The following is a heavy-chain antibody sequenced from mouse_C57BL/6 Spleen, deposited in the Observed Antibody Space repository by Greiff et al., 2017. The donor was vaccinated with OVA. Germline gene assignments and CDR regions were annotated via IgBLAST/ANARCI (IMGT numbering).Heavy chain of an antibody. D-gene: IGHD2-3*01. J-gene: IGHJ1*03. CDR1: GYTFTDYN. CDR2: INPNNGGT. CDR3: ARSSDGYYRYFDV. V-gene: IGHV1-18*01. Sequence: SGPELVKPGASVKIPCKASGYTFTDYNMDWVKQSHGKSLEWIGDINPNNGGTIYNQKFKGKATLTVDKSSSTAYMELRSLTSEDTAVYYCARSSDGYYRYFDVWGTGTTVTVSS.